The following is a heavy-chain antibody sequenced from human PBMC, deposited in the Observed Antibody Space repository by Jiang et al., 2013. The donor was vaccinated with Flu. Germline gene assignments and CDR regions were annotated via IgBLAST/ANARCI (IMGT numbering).Heavy chain of an antibody. CDR2: IYHSGST. J-gene: IGHJ4*02. D-gene: IGHD5-18*01. V-gene: IGHV4-30-2*01. CDR1: GGSISSGGYS. CDR3: ARGYQVDTAMVPLFDY. Sequence: GSGLVKPSQTLSLTCAVSGGSISSGGYSWSWIRQPPGKGLEWIGYIYHSGSTYYNPSLKSRVTISVDRSKNQFSLKLSSVTAADTAVYYCARGYQVDTAMVPLFDYWGQGTLVTVSS.